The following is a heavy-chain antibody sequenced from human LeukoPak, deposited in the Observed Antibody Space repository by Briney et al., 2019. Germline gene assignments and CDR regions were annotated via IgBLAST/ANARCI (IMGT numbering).Heavy chain of an antibody. D-gene: IGHD3-22*01. V-gene: IGHV1-24*01. Sequence: ASVKVSCKVSGYTLTELSMHWVRQAPGKGLEWMGGFDPEDGETIYAQKFQGRVTMTEDTSTDTAYMELSSLRSEDTAVYYCATRMKTYYYDPFTDYWGQGTLVTVSS. CDR3: ATRMKTYYYDPFTDY. J-gene: IGHJ4*02. CDR1: GYTLTELS. CDR2: FDPEDGET.